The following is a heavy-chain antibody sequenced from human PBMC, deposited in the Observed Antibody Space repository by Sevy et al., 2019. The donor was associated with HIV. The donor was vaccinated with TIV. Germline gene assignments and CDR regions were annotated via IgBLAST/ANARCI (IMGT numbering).Heavy chain of an antibody. CDR1: GFTFSNFG. CDR2: IRYDGSDK. J-gene: IGHJ4*02. D-gene: IGHD6-13*01. CDR3: AKDLAGPGRRYFDY. Sequence: GGSLRLSCTTSGFTFSNFGMHWVRQVPGKGLEWVTFIRYDGSDKYYAASVKGRFTISRDDSKNTLYLQMDSLRAEDTAIYYCAKDLAGPGRRYFDYWGQGTLVTVSS. V-gene: IGHV3-30*02.